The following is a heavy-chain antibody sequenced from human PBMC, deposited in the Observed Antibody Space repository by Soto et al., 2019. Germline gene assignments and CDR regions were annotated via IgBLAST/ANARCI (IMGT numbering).Heavy chain of an antibody. CDR2: ISGSGGST. CDR1: GFTFSSYA. Sequence: LSCAASGFTFSSYAMSWVRQAPGEGLEWVSAISGSGGSTYYADSVKGRFTISRDNSKNTLYLQMNSLRAEDTAVYYCAKDPLGYCSGGSCSDIWGQGTMVTVSS. CDR3: AKDPLGYCSGGSCSDI. J-gene: IGHJ3*02. V-gene: IGHV3-23*01. D-gene: IGHD2-15*01.